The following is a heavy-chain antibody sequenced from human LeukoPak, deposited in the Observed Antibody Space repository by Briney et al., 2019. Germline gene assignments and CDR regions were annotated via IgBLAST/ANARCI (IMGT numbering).Heavy chain of an antibody. CDR1: GVSISSYY. CDR2: IYTSGST. J-gene: IGHJ5*02. V-gene: IGHV4-4*07. Sequence: SETLSLTCTASGVSISSYYRSWIRQPAGKGLEWIGRIYTSGSTNYNPSLKSRVTMSVDTSKNQFSMQLSSVTAADTAVYYCARDTQQDFWSGYYTWFDPWGQGTLVTASS. D-gene: IGHD3-3*01. CDR3: ARDTQQDFWSGYYTWFDP.